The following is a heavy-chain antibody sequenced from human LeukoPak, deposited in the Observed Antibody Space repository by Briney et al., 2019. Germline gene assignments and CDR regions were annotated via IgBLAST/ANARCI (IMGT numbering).Heavy chain of an antibody. Sequence: NPGGSLRLSCAASGFTFNSYSMNWVRQAPGKGLEWVSSISSSSSYIYYADSVKGRFTISRDNAKNSLYLQMNSLRAEDTAVYYCARDLSGYDLPWWFDPWGQGTLVTVSS. CDR2: ISSSSSYI. D-gene: IGHD5-12*01. V-gene: IGHV3-21*01. CDR3: ARDLSGYDLPWWFDP. CDR1: GFTFNSYS. J-gene: IGHJ5*02.